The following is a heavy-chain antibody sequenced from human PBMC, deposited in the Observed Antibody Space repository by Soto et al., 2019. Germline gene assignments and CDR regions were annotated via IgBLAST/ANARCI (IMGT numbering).Heavy chain of an antibody. D-gene: IGHD6-13*01. CDR2: ISSSSSYI. J-gene: IGHJ4*02. V-gene: IGHV3-21*01. Sequence: PGGSLRLCCSASGFTFSSYSMNWVRQAPGKGLEWVSSISSSSSYIYYADSVKGRFTISRDNAKNSLYLQMNSLRAEDTAVYYCARDREQLAKFDYWGQGTLVTVSS. CDR1: GFTFSSYS. CDR3: ARDREQLAKFDY.